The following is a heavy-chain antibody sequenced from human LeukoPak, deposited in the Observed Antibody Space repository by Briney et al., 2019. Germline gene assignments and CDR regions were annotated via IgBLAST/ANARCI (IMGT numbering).Heavy chain of an antibody. CDR2: IYYSGRT. D-gene: IGHD1-14*01. CDR3: ARGRPITEEGSWLDP. J-gene: IGHJ5*02. V-gene: IGHV4-59*01. CDR1: GGSISNNY. Sequence: ETLSLTCIVSGGSISNNYWSWVRQPLGKGLDWIGYIYYSGRTDYNPSLKSRVTISIDTSKNQFSLKLSSVTATDTAVYYCARGRPITEEGSWLDPWGQGTLVTVSS.